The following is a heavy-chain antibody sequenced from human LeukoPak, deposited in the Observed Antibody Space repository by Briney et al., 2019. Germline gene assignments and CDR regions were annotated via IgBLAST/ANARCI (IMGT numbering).Heavy chain of an antibody. Sequence: GGSLRLSCAASGFSFSDYWMDWVRQSPGKGMEWVANINQDGSEGYYADSVKGRFTISRDNAKNSLYLQMNKLRAEDTAVCYCSRSLDYWGQGALVTVSS. CDR1: GFSFSDYW. V-gene: IGHV3-7*01. J-gene: IGHJ4*02. CDR3: SRSLDY. CDR2: INQDGSEG.